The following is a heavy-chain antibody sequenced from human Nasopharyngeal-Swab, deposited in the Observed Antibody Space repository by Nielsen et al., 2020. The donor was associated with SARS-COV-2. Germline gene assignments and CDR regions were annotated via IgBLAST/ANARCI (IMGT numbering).Heavy chain of an antibody. CDR2: IIPILGIA. CDR1: GGTFSSYA. J-gene: IGHJ4*02. CDR3: AREGEMATATFDY. Sequence: SVNVSCKASGGTFSSYAISWVRQAPGQGLEWMGRIIPILGIANYAQKFQGRVTITADKSTSTAYMELSSLRSEDTAVYYCAREGEMATATFDYWGQGTLVTVSS. D-gene: IGHD5-24*01. V-gene: IGHV1-69*04.